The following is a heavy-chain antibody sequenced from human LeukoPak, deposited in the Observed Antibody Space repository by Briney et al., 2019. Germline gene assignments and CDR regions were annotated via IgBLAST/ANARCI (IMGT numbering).Heavy chain of an antibody. D-gene: IGHD6-19*01. J-gene: IGHJ6*03. CDR2: IYYSGST. CDR1: GGSISSYY. CDR3: ARGLGGGQWGRYYYMDV. V-gene: IGHV4-59*01. Sequence: PSETLSLTCTVSGGSISSYYWSWIRQPPGKGLEWIGYIYYSGSTNYNPSLESRVTISVDTSKNQFSLKLSSVTAADTAVYYCARGLGGGQWGRYYYMDVWGKGTTVTISS.